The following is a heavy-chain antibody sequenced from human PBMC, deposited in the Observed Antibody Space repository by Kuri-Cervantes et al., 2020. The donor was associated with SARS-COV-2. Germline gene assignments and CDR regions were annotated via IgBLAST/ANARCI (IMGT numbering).Heavy chain of an antibody. V-gene: IGHV4-34*01. D-gene: IGHD5-12*01. J-gene: IGHJ4*02. CDR1: GGSFSGYK. Sequence: GSLRLSCAVYGGSFSGYKWNWIRQSPGKGLEWIGEINHSGSTNYNPSLKSRVTISVDTSKNQFSLKLSSVTAADTAVYYCARLAPESPFDYWGQGTLVTVSS. CDR2: INHSGST. CDR3: ARLAPESPFDY.